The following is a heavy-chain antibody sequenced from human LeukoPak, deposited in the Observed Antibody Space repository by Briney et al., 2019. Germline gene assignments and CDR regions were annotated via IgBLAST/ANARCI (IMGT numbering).Heavy chain of an antibody. D-gene: IGHD3-10*01. CDR2: IYYSGST. V-gene: IGHV4-59*08. J-gene: IGHJ5*02. CDR3: ARLDLGGPGGWFDP. Sequence: PSETLSLTCTVSGGSISSYYWSWIRQPPGKGLEWIGYIYYSGSTNYNPSLKSRVTISVDTSKNQFSLKLSSVTAADTAVYYCARLDLGGPGGWFDPWGQGTLVTVSS. CDR1: GGSISSYY.